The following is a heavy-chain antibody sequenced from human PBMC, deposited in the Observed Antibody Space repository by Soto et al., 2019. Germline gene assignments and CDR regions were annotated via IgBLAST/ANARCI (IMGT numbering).Heavy chain of an antibody. CDR2: IYYSGST. Sequence: SETLSLTCTVSGGSISSYYWSWIGQPPGKGLEWIGYIYYSGSTNYNPSLKSRVTISVDTSKNQFSLKLSSVTAADTAVYYCARTVAPGDAFDIWGQGTMVTVSS. J-gene: IGHJ3*02. CDR1: GGSISSYY. D-gene: IGHD4-17*01. V-gene: IGHV4-59*01. CDR3: ARTVAPGDAFDI.